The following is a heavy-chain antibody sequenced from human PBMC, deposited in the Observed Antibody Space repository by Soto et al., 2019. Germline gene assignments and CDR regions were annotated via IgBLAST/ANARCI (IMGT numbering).Heavy chain of an antibody. CDR3: ARDLEGY. Sequence: QVQLVESGGGVVQPGRSLRLSCAASGFTFSSYGMHWVRQAPGKGLEWVAVIWYDGSNKYYADSVKGRFTISRDNSKNTLYMQMNSRRAEDTAVYYCARDLEGYWGQGTLVTVSS. CDR2: IWYDGSNK. V-gene: IGHV3-33*01. J-gene: IGHJ4*02. CDR1: GFTFSSYG.